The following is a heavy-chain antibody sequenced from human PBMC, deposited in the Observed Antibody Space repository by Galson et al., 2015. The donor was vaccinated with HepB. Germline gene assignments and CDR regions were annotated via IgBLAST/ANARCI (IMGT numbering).Heavy chain of an antibody. V-gene: IGHV3-30*04. J-gene: IGHJ4*02. CDR1: GFIFSSYA. D-gene: IGHD3-10*01. CDR3: SRARGDHYDSGPAF. CDR2: ISYDGSHK. Sequence: SLRLSCAASGFIFSSYAMHWVRQAPGKGLEWLAVISYDGSHKYHTDSEKGRLTVSRDNSNSTLYLEINSLRAEDTAIYFCSRARGDHYDSGPAFWGQGTLV.